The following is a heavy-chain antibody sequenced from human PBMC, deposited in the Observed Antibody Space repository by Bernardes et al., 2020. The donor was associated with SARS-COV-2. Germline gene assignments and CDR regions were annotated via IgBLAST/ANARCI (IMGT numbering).Heavy chain of an antibody. V-gene: IGHV1-24*01. J-gene: IGHJ6*02. CDR2: FDPEDGET. Sequence: VKVSCKVSGYTLTELSMHWVRQAPGKGLEWMGGFDPEDGETIYAQKFQGRVTMTEDTSTDTAYMELSSLRSEDTAVYYCATGLAVAGLPLNYYYYYGMDVWGQGTTVTVSS. CDR3: ATGLAVAGLPLNYYYYYGMDV. D-gene: IGHD6-19*01. CDR1: GYTLTELS.